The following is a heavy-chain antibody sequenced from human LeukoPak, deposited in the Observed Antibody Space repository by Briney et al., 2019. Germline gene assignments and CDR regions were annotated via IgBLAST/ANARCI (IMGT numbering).Heavy chain of an antibody. J-gene: IGHJ4*02. CDR1: GFTFSSYA. D-gene: IGHD1-14*01. Sequence: GSLRLSCAASGFTFSSYAMSWVRQAPGKGLEWVSAISGSGGSTYYAHSVKGRFTISRDNSKNTLYLQMNSLRAEDTAVYYCAKDSFPTATAIYYFDYWGQGTLVTVSS. V-gene: IGHV3-23*01. CDR2: ISGSGGST. CDR3: AKDSFPTATAIYYFDY.